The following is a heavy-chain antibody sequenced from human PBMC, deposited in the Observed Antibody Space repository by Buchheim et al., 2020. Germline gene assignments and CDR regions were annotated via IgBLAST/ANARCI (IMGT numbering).Heavy chain of an antibody. CDR3: AKDLISGY. D-gene: IGHD3-10*01. CDR2: ISSSGNTI. CDR1: GFTFSDSY. V-gene: IGHV3-11*01. Sequence: QVHLVESGGALVKPGGSLRLSCAASGFTFSDSYMSWIRQAPGKGLEWVSYISSSGNTIYYAESVEGRFTISRDNAKNSLYLQMNSLSAEDTAVYYCAKDLISGYWGQGTL. J-gene: IGHJ4*02.